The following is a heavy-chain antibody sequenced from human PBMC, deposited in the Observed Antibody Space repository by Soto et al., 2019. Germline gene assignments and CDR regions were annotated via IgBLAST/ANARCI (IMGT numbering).Heavy chain of an antibody. Sequence: PGGSRRLSCAASGFTFSSYGMHWVRQAPGKGLEWVAVIWYDGSNKYYADSVKGRFTISRDNSKNTLYLQMNSLRAEDTAVYYCAREGRSITMVRGVIIEAGPYYGMDVWGQGTTGTVSS. J-gene: IGHJ6*02. CDR2: IWYDGSNK. CDR1: GFTFSSYG. CDR3: AREGRSITMVRGVIIEAGPYYGMDV. V-gene: IGHV3-33*01. D-gene: IGHD3-10*01.